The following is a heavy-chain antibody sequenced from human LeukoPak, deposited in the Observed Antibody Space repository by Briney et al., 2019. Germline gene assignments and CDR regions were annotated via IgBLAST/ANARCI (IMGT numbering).Heavy chain of an antibody. J-gene: IGHJ4*02. CDR3: ARGIGALDY. CDR1: GFTFSSYA. Sequence: PGGSLRLSCAASGFTFSSYAMHWVRQAPGKGLEWVAVISYDGSNKYYADSVKGRFTISRDNSKNTLYLQMNSLRAEDTAVYYCARGIGALDYWGQGTLVTVSS. D-gene: IGHD1-26*01. CDR2: ISYDGSNK. V-gene: IGHV3-30-3*01.